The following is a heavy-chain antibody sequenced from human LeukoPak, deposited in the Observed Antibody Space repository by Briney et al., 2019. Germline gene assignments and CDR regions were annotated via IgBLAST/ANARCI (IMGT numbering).Heavy chain of an antibody. J-gene: IGHJ3*02. Sequence: GESLKISCKGSGYSFTTYWIAWVRQMPGKGLEWMGIIYPGDSDTTYSPSFQGQVTISADKSVSTAYLQWSSLKASDTAMYYCARRRDERGYKDVFDIWGQGTMVTVSS. CDR1: GYSFTTYW. CDR2: IYPGDSDT. CDR3: ARRRDERGYKDVFDI. D-gene: IGHD5-18*01. V-gene: IGHV5-51*01.